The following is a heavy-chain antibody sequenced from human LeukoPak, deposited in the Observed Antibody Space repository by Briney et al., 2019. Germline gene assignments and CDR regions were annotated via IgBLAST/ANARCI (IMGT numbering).Heavy chain of an antibody. J-gene: IGHJ4*02. V-gene: IGHV5-51*01. CDR2: IYPGDSDA. D-gene: IGHD3-3*01. Sequence: GESLKISCKGSGYTFATYWIGWVRQMPGKGLEWMGIIYPGDSDARYSPSFQGQVTISADKSISTAYLQWSSLKSSDTAMYYCARRQGRITIFASFDYWGQGTLVTVSS. CDR3: ARRQGRITIFASFDY. CDR1: GYTFATYW.